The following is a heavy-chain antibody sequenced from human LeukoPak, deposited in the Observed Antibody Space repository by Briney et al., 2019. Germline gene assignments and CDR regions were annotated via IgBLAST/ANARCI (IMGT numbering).Heavy chain of an antibody. CDR1: GGSISSYY. D-gene: IGHD6-19*01. CDR3: ARDQSSGWYDY. CDR2: IYYSGST. V-gene: IGHV4-59*01. Sequence: SETLSLTCTVSGGSISSYYWSWIRQPPGKGQEWIGYIYYSGSTNYNPSLRSRVTISVDTSKNQFSLKLSSVTAADTAVYYCARDQSSGWYDYWGQGTLVTVSS. J-gene: IGHJ4*02.